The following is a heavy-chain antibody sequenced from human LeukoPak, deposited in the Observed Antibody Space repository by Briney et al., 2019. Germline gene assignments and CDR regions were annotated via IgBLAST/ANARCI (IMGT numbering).Heavy chain of an antibody. CDR3: ARDRGWYCSSTSCSISYFDY. Sequence: GASVKVSCKASGYTFTGYYMHWVRQAPGQGLEWMGRINPNSGGTNYAQKFQGRVTMTRDTSISTAYMELRSLRSDDTAVYYCARDRGWYCSSTSCSISYFDYWGQGTLVTVSS. CDR1: GYTFTGYY. CDR2: INPNSGGT. J-gene: IGHJ4*02. D-gene: IGHD2-2*01. V-gene: IGHV1-2*06.